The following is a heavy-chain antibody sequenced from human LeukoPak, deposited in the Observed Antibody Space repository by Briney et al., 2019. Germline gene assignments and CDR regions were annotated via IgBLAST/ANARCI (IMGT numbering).Heavy chain of an antibody. CDR1: GFTFSSYS. CDR2: IRGSGSYT. CDR3: AKARSSSSKNDFDY. V-gene: IGHV3-23*01. D-gene: IGHD6-6*01. Sequence: PGGSLRLSCAVSGFTFSSYSMTWVRQAPGKGLEWVSTIRGSGSYTYYADSVKGRFTISRDNSENTLYLQMNSLRAEDTAVYYCAKARSSSSKNDFDYWGQGTLVIVSS. J-gene: IGHJ4*02.